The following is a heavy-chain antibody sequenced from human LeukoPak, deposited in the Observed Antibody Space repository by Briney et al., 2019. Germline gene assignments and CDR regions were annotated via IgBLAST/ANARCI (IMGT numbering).Heavy chain of an antibody. CDR1: GGSISSGSYY. CDR3: ARGVGSSSSNWFDP. J-gene: IGHJ5*02. D-gene: IGHD6-6*01. V-gene: IGHV4-61*02. Sequence: SQTLSLTCTVSGGSISSGSYYWSWIRQPAGKGLEWIGRVYSSGNTNYNPSLKSRVTISIDTSKNQFSLKLSSVTAADTAAYYCARGVGSSSSNWFDPWGQGTLVTVSS. CDR2: VYSSGNT.